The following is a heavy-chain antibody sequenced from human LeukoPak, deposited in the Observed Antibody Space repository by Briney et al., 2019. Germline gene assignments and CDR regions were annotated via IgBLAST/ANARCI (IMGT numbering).Heavy chain of an antibody. D-gene: IGHD3-22*01. CDR1: GFTFSNYG. CDR3: ARDIDTSSHYGWFDP. Sequence: GGSLRLSCAASGFTFSNYGIHWVRQAPGKGLEWVSVIWSHGRSEYYADSVKGRFTIPRDDSKNTVSLQMNSLRAEVTAVYYCARDIDTSSHYGWFDPWGQGTLVIVSS. J-gene: IGHJ5*02. V-gene: IGHV3-33*01. CDR2: IWSHGRSE.